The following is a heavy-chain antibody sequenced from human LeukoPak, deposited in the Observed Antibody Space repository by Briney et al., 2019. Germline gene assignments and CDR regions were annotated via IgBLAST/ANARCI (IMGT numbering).Heavy chain of an antibody. Sequence: GGSLRLSCTASGFTVNNNYMSWVRQAPGKGLEWVSVIYSGDITYYADSVKGRFTISRDNSKNTLYLQMNSLRAEDTAVYYCARGSGYNYGFPDYWGQGTLVTVST. J-gene: IGHJ4*02. D-gene: IGHD5-18*01. V-gene: IGHV3-53*01. CDR1: GFTVNNNY. CDR2: IYSGDIT. CDR3: ARGSGYNYGFPDY.